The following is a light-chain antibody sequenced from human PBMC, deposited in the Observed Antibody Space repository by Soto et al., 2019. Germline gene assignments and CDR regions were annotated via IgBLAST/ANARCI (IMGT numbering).Light chain of an antibody. Sequence: NFMLTQPHSVSESPGKTVTISCTRSSGSIASNYVQWYQQRPGSAPTTVIYENNQRPSGVPARFSGSIDSSSNSASLTMSGLKTDDVADYYCHSYDSSNVVFGGGTKLTVL. J-gene: IGLJ2*01. CDR3: HSYDSSNVV. CDR1: SGSIASNY. V-gene: IGLV6-57*04. CDR2: ENN.